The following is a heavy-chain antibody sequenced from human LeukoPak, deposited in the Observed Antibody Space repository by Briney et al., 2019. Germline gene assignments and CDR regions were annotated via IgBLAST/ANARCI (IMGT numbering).Heavy chain of an antibody. D-gene: IGHD5-18*01. CDR3: ARGIRGYSYGPFDY. V-gene: IGHV4-59*08. Sequence: PSETLSLTCTVSGGSISSYYWSWIREPPGKGLGWIGYIYYSGSTNYNPSLKSRVTISVDTSKNQFSLKLSSVTAADTAVYYCARGIRGYSYGPFDYWGQGTLVTVSS. CDR2: IYYSGST. CDR1: GGSISSYY. J-gene: IGHJ4*02.